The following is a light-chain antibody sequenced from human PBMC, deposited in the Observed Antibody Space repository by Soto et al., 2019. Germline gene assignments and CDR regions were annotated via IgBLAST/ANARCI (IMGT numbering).Light chain of an antibody. Sequence: EIVLTQSPGTLSLSPGERATLSCRASQSVSSNYLAWYQQKPGQAPRLLIYGATSWATGIPDRFSGSGSATDFTLTISRLEPEDSAVYYCQQYGTSPPLTFGGGTKVEIK. CDR3: QQYGTSPPLT. V-gene: IGKV3-20*01. CDR2: GAT. CDR1: QSVSSNY. J-gene: IGKJ4*01.